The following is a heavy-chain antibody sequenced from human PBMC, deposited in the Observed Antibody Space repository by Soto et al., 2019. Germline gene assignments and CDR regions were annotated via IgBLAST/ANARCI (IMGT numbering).Heavy chain of an antibody. J-gene: IGHJ3*02. Sequence: ASVKVSCTASGYTFTGYYMHWVRQAPGQGLEWMGIINPSGGSTSYAQKFQGRVTMTRDTSTSTVYMELSSLRSEDTAVYYCARDEPYGRGAFDIWGQGTMVTVSS. V-gene: IGHV1-46*01. CDR3: ARDEPYGRGAFDI. CDR1: GYTFTGYY. D-gene: IGHD3-16*01. CDR2: INPSGGST.